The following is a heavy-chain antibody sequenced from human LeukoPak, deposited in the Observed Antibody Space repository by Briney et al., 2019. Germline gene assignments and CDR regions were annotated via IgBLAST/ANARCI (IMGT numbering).Heavy chain of an antibody. CDR3: ARDRRITIFGVDQEGFDY. J-gene: IGHJ4*02. CDR1: GFTFSSYE. V-gene: IGHV3-48*03. CDR2: ISSSGSTI. Sequence: PAGGSLRLSCAASGFTFSSYEMNWVRQAPGKGLEWVSYISSSGSTIYYADSVKGRFTISRDNAKNSLYLQMNSLRAEDTAVYYCARDRRITIFGVDQEGFDYWGQGTLVTVSS. D-gene: IGHD3-3*01.